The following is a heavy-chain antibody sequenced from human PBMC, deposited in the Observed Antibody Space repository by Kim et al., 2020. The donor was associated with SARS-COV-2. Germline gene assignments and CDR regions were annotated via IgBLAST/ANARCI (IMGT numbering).Heavy chain of an antibody. J-gene: IGHJ4*02. D-gene: IGHD6-19*01. CDR3: ARVPRAYSSGWLRYFDY. Sequence: SETLSLTCTVSGGSISSSSYYWGWIRQPPGKGLEWIGSIYYSGSTYYNPSLKSRVTISVDTSKNQFSLKLSSVTAADTAVYYCARVPRAYSSGWLRYFDYWGQGTLVTVSS. CDR1: GGSISSSSYY. V-gene: IGHV4-39*07. CDR2: IYYSGST.